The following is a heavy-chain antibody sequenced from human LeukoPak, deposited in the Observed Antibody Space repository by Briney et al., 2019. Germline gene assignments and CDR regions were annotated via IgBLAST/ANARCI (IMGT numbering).Heavy chain of an antibody. CDR3: AKDSSGYYWDY. D-gene: IGHD3-22*01. CDR1: GFTFDDYA. CDR2: ISWDGGST. V-gene: IGHV3-43D*03. Sequence: GGSLRLSCAASGFTFDDYAMHWLRQAPGRGLEWLSLISWDGGSTYYADSVRGRFTISRDNSKNSLYLQINSKRAEDTARYHSAKDSSGYYWDYCGPRTLVTVSS. J-gene: IGHJ4*01.